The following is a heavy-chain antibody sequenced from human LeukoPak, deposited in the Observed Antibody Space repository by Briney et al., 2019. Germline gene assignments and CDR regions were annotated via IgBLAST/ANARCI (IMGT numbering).Heavy chain of an antibody. CDR1: GFTFDDYA. D-gene: IGHD3-9*01. V-gene: IGHV3-9*01. J-gene: IGHJ4*02. CDR3: AKGTQNYDILTGYLY. Sequence: GGSLRLSCAASGFTFDDYAMHWVRQAPGKGLEWVSGISWNSGSIGYADSVKGRFTISRDNAKNSLYLQMNSLRAEDTALYYCAKGTQNYDILTGYLYWGQGTLVTVSS. CDR2: ISWNSGSI.